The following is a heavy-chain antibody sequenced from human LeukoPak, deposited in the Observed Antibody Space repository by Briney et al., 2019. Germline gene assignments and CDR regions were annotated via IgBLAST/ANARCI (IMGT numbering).Heavy chain of an antibody. CDR3: ARVTLGFCSGGSCYGGYYYGMDV. CDR1: GFTFSSYE. CDR2: ISSSAGTI. J-gene: IGHJ6*02. Sequence: PGGSLRLSCAASGFTFSSYEINWVRQAPGKGLEWVSYISSSAGTIYYADSVKGRFTISRDNAKNSLYLQMNSLRAEDTALYYCARVTLGFCSGGSCYGGYYYGMDVWGQGTTVTVSS. V-gene: IGHV3-48*03. D-gene: IGHD2-15*01.